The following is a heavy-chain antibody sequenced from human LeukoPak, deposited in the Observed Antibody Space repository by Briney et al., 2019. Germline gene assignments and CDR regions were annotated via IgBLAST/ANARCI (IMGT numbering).Heavy chain of an antibody. V-gene: IGHV4-59*01. D-gene: IGHD2-15*01. CDR3: ARGLRLLGGDAFDI. J-gene: IGHJ3*02. Sequence: SETLSLTCTVSGGSISSYYWSWIRQPPGKGLEWIGYIYYSGSTNYNPSLKSRVTISVDTSKNQFSLKLSSVTAADTAAYYCARGLRLLGGDAFDIWGQGTMVTVSS. CDR1: GGSISSYY. CDR2: IYYSGST.